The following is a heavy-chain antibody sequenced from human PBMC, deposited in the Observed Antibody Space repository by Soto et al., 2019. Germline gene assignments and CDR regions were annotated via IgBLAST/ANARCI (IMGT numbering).Heavy chain of an antibody. D-gene: IGHD3-16*01. CDR2: ISPYTGNT. V-gene: IGHV1-18*01. CDR3: GMVDNYVTPTPQDV. Sequence: QVQLVQSGDEVKKPGASVKVSCKASGYIFVNYGIAWVRQAPGQGLEWMGWISPYTGNTHSATKVQGRLTMTTDTSTSTAYMDLGSLTSDDTAVYYLGMVDNYVTPTPQDVWGQGTTVTVSS. J-gene: IGHJ6*02. CDR1: GYIFVNYG.